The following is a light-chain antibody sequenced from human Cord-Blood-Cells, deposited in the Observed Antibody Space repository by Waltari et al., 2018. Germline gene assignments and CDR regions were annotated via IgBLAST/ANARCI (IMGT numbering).Light chain of an antibody. CDR3: EQSYSTPRS. CDR1: QSISSY. V-gene: IGKV1-39*01. J-gene: IGKJ2*03. Sequence: DIQMTQSPSSLSASVGDRVTITCRASQSISSYLNWYQQKPGTAPRLVSYAASSLQSGVPSRFSGRGSGTDFTLTISSLQPEAFATYYCEQSYSTPRSFGQGTKREIK. CDR2: AAS.